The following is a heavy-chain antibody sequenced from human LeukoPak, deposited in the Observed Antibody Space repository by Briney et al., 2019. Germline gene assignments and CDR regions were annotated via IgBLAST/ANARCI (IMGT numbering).Heavy chain of an antibody. CDR1: GGSISSYY. V-gene: IGHV4-59*08. Sequence: SETLSLTCTVSGGSISSYYWSWIRQPPGKGLEWIGYIYYSGSTNYNPSLKSRVTISVDTSKNQFSLKLSSVTAADTAVYYCARAGLPLRYGPGHPLEYYYGMDVWGQGTTVTVSS. D-gene: IGHD5-18*01. J-gene: IGHJ6*02. CDR3: ARAGLPLRYGPGHPLEYYYGMDV. CDR2: IYYSGST.